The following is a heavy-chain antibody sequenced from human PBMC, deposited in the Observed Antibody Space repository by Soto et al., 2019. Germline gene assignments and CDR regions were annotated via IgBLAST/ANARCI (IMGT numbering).Heavy chain of an antibody. CDR3: ATVWGARPLGYSYGYLSTPFDY. D-gene: IGHD5-18*01. V-gene: IGHV1-24*01. CDR2: FDPEDGET. J-gene: IGHJ4*02. CDR1: GYTLTELS. Sequence: QVQLVQSGAEVKKPGASVKVSCKVSGYTLTELSMHWVRQAPGKGLEWMGGFDPEDGETIYAQKFQGRVTMTEDTSTDTAYMELSSLRSEDTAVYYCATVWGARPLGYSYGYLSTPFDYWGQGTLVTVSS.